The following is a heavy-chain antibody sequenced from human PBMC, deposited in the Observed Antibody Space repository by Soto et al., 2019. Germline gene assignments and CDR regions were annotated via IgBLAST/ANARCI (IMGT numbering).Heavy chain of an antibody. D-gene: IGHD4-17*01. V-gene: IGHV1-69*12. Sequence: QVQLVQSGAEVKKPGSSVKVSCKASGGTFSSYAISWVRQAPGQGLEWMGGIIPIFGTANYAQKFQGRVTITADESTSIAYMELSSLRSEDTAVYYCASADPEYGDYVGYFDYWGQGTLVTVSS. J-gene: IGHJ4*02. CDR2: IIPIFGTA. CDR1: GGTFSSYA. CDR3: ASADPEYGDYVGYFDY.